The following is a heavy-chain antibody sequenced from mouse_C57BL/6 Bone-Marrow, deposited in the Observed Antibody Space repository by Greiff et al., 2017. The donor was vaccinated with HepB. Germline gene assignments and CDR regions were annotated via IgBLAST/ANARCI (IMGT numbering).Heavy chain of an antibody. CDR1: GYTFTSYW. CDR3: ARSLYYYGAMDY. CDR2: IDPSDSYT. J-gene: IGHJ4*01. Sequence: QVQLQQPGAELVMPGASVKLSCKASGYTFTSYWMHWVKQRPGQGLEWIGEIDPSDSYTNYNQKFKGKSTLTVDKSSSTAYMQLSSLTSEDSAVYYCARSLYYYGAMDYWGQGTSVTVSS. V-gene: IGHV1-69*01. D-gene: IGHD1-1*02.